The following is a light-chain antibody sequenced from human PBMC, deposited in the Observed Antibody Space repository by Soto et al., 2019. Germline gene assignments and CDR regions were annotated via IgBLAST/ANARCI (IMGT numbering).Light chain of an antibody. V-gene: IGKV3-15*01. Sequence: EIMMTQSPATLSVSPGERATLSGRASQSLGSNLAWYQQKRGQAPRLLLYGASTRATGIPARFSGSGSGTEFTLTISSLQSEDFAIYYCQHYNNWPLTFGGGTKVEIK. J-gene: IGKJ4*01. CDR2: GAS. CDR1: QSLGSN. CDR3: QHYNNWPLT.